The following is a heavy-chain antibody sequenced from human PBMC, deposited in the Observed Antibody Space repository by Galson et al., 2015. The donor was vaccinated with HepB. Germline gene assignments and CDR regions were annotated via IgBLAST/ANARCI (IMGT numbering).Heavy chain of an antibody. CDR2: IYAGDSET. CDR3: ARSSLAAGVTSDF. CDR1: GYSFTRYW. D-gene: IGHD6-13*01. V-gene: IGHV5-51*01. J-gene: IGHJ4*02. Sequence: QSGAEVKKPGESLKISCKGSGYSFTRYWIGWVRQMHGKGLEWMGIIYAGDSETRYRPSFQGQVTISADKSISTAYLQWSSLKTSDTAIYYCARSSLAAGVTSDFWGQGTLITVSS.